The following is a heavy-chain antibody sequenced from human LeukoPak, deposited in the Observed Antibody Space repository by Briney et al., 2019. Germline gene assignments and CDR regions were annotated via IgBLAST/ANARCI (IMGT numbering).Heavy chain of an antibody. CDR3: AREQTRGGDLDY. Sequence: PGGSLRLSCAASRFTFSTYGMSWVRQAPGKGLEWVSTISDSGGSTHYADSVKGRFTISRDNATNSLYLQKYSLRAEDTAVYYCAREQTRGGDLDYWGQGALVTVSS. CDR1: RFTFSTYG. CDR2: ISDSGGST. D-gene: IGHD1/OR15-1a*01. J-gene: IGHJ4*02. V-gene: IGHV3-23*01.